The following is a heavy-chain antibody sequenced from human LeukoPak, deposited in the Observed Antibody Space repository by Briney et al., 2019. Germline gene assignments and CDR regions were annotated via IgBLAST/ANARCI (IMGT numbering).Heavy chain of an antibody. CDR2: IIPIFGTA. CDR1: GYTFTSYG. Sequence: ASVKVSCKASGYTFTSYGISWVRQAPGQGLEWMGGIIPIFGTANYAQKFQGRVTITADESTSTAYMELSSLRSEDTAVYYCARERRYFDWLPTAGFDYWGQGTLVTVSS. CDR3: ARERRYFDWLPTAGFDY. D-gene: IGHD3-9*01. V-gene: IGHV1-69*13. J-gene: IGHJ4*02.